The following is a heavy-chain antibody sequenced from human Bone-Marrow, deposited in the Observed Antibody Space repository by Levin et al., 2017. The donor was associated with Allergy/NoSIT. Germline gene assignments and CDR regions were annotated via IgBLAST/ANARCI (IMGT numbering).Heavy chain of an antibody. CDR3: VRDGGIIDY. J-gene: IGHJ4*02. CDR2: ISNVGSTI. V-gene: IGHV3-11*01. D-gene: IGHD3-16*01. Sequence: GGSLRLSCATSGFTFSDVYMSWVRQAPGKGLEWIAYISNVGSTIYYADSVRGRFTIFRDNVQNSLFLQMNSLRTDDTAVYYCVRDGGIIDYWGRGTLVTVSS. CDR1: GFTFSDVY.